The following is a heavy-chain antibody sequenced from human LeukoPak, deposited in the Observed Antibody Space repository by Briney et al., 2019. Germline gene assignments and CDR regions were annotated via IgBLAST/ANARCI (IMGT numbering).Heavy chain of an antibody. CDR3: ARVGFGEFLFDY. CDR1: GYTFTSYD. J-gene: IGHJ4*02. Sequence: ASVKVSCKASGYTFTSYDVNWVRQATGQGLEWMGWMNPNSGNTGYAQKFQGRVTITRNTSINTAYMELSSLRSEDTAVYYCARVGFGEFLFDYWGQGTLVTVSS. D-gene: IGHD3-10*01. CDR2: MNPNSGNT. V-gene: IGHV1-8*03.